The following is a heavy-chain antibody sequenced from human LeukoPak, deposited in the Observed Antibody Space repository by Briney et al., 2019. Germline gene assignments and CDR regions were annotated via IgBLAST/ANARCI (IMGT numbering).Heavy chain of an antibody. CDR1: GNYW. V-gene: IGHV3-74*01. J-gene: IGHJ2*01. Sequence: GGSLRLSCAASGNYWMHWVRQVPGKGLVWVSHINSDGSWTSYADSVKGRFTISKDNAKNTVYLQMRNLRVDDTAVYYCAISPLRGYFDLWGRGTLVTVSS. D-gene: IGHD5-12*01. CDR3: AISPLRGYFDL. CDR2: INSDGSWT.